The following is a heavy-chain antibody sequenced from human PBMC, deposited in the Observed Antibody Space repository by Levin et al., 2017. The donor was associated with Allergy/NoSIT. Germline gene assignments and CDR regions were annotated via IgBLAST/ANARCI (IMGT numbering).Heavy chain of an antibody. V-gene: IGHV4-31*03. Sequence: SETLSLTCTVSGGSISSGGYYWSWIRQHPGKGLEWIGYIYYSGSTYYNPSLKSRVTISVDTSKNQFSLKLSSVTAADTAVYYCARGSMVRGAVFDYWGQGTLVTVSS. CDR1: GGSISSGGYY. D-gene: IGHD3-10*01. J-gene: IGHJ4*02. CDR3: ARGSMVRGAVFDY. CDR2: IYYSGST.